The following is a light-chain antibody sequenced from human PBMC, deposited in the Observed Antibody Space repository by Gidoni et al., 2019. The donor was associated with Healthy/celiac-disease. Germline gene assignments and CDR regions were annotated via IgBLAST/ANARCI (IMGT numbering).Light chain of an antibody. CDR1: QSVSSSY. CDR3: QQYGRTSWT. V-gene: IGKV3-20*01. J-gene: IGKJ1*01. Sequence: EIVLTQSPGTLSLSPGERATLSCRASQSVSSSYLAWYQHKPGQAPRLLIYGASSRATGIPDRFSGSGSGTDFTLTISRLEPEDFAVYYCQQYGRTSWTFGQGTKVEIK. CDR2: GAS.